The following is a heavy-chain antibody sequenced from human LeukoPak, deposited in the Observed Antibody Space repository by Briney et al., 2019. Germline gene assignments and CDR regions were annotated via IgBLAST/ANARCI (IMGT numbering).Heavy chain of an antibody. D-gene: IGHD3-22*01. CDR1: GGSFSGYY. Sequence: SETLSLTCAVYGGSFSGYYWSWIRQPPGKGLEWIGEINHSGSTNYNPSLKSRVTISVDTSKNQFSLKLSSVTAADTAVYYCARHPYYYDSSGYFPYYFDYWGQGTLVTVSS. CDR3: ARHPYYYDSSGYFPYYFDY. J-gene: IGHJ4*02. V-gene: IGHV4-34*01. CDR2: INHSGST.